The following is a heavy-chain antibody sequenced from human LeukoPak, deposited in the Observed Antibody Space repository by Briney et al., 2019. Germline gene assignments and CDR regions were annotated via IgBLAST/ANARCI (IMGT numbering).Heavy chain of an antibody. J-gene: IGHJ4*02. V-gene: IGHV1-69*05. CDR3: ASSPPLKYYFDY. CDR1: GGTFSSYA. Sequence: GASVKVPCKASGGTFSSYAISWVRQAPGQGPEWMGGIIPIFGTANYAQKFQGRVTITTDESTSTAYMELSSLRSEDTAVYYCASSPPLKYYFDYWGQGTLVTVSS. CDR2: IIPIFGTA.